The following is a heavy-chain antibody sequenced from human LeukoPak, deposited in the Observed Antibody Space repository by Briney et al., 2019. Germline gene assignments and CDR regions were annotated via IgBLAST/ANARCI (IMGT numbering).Heavy chain of an antibody. J-gene: IGHJ5*02. CDR3: ARAYSSGWGPYNWFDP. Sequence: GASVSVSCTASGYTFTSYDINWVRQAPGQGIEWMGWMNPNRGNTGYAQTFQSRVTMTRNTSISTAYMELSSLRSEDTAVYYCARAYSSGWGPYNWFDPWGQGTLVTVSS. CDR1: GYTFTSYD. V-gene: IGHV1-8*01. CDR2: MNPNRGNT. D-gene: IGHD6-19*01.